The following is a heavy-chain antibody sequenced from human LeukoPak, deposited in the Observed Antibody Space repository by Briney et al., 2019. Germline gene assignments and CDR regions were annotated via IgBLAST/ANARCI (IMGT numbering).Heavy chain of an antibody. CDR1: GFTFSSYE. J-gene: IGHJ4*02. CDR3: ARVRGRSTWYGGGLDC. Sequence: PGGSLRLSCAASGFTFSSYEMNWVRQAPGKGLEWVPYISSSGNSIYYADSVKGRFTISRDNAKNSLDLQMNSLRAEDTAIYYCARVRGRSTWYGGGLDCWGQGTLVTVSS. D-gene: IGHD2-15*01. CDR2: ISSSGNSI. V-gene: IGHV3-48*03.